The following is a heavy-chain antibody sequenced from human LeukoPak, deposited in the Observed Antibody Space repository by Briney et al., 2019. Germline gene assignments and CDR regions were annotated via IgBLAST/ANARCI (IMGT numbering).Heavy chain of an antibody. D-gene: IGHD1-7*01. V-gene: IGHV1-69*13. CDR1: GGTFSSYA. CDR2: IIPIFGTA. J-gene: IGHJ4*02. CDR3: AGVVYNWNSYYFDY. Sequence: SVKVSCKASGGTFSSYAISWVRQAPGQGLEWMGGIIPIFGTANYAQKFQGRVTITADESTSTAYMELSSLRSEDTAVYYCAGVVYNWNSYYFDYWGQGTLVTVSS.